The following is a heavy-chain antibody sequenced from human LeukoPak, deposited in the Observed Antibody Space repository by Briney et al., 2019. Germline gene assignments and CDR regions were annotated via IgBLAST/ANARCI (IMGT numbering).Heavy chain of an antibody. D-gene: IGHD5-12*01. J-gene: IGHJ4*02. Sequence: GESLRLSCAASGFTFSSYSMNWVRQAPGKGLEWISYISYSSTIYQADSVKGRFTISRDNAKNSLYLQMNSLRAEDTAMYYCARDSGYNAFDYWGQGTLVTVSS. CDR2: ISYSSTI. CDR1: GFTFSSYS. V-gene: IGHV3-48*04. CDR3: ARDSGYNAFDY.